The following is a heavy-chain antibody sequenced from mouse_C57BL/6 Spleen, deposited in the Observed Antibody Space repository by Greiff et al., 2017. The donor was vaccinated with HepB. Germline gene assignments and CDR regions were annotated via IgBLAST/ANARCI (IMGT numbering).Heavy chain of an antibody. D-gene: IGHD2-1*01. J-gene: IGHJ3*01. Sequence: EVQLQQSGAELVRPGASVKLSCTASGFNIKDDYMHWVKQRPEQGLEWIGWIDPENGDTEYASKFQGKATITADTSSNTADLQLSSLTSEDTAVYYCTTYGNYTGWFAYWGQGTLVTVAA. V-gene: IGHV14-4*01. CDR3: TTYGNYTGWFAY. CDR2: IDPENGDT. CDR1: GFNIKDDY.